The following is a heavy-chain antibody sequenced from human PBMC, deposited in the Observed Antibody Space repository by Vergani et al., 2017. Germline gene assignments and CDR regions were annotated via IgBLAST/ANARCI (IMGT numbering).Heavy chain of an antibody. CDR1: GGSIRSYY. D-gene: IGHD5-18*01. Sequence: QVQLQESGPGLVKPSETLSLTCTVSGGSIRSYYWSWIRQPPGKGLEWIGYIYYSGSTNYNPSLKSRVTISVDTSKNQFSLKLSSVTAADTAVYYCARVYSYGYGWFDPWGQGTLVTVSS. V-gene: IGHV4-59*01. CDR3: ARVYSYGYGWFDP. CDR2: IYYSGST. J-gene: IGHJ5*02.